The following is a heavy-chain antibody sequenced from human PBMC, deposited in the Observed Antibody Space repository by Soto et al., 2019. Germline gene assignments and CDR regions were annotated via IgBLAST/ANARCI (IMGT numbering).Heavy chain of an antibody. CDR1: GFTFDDYA. J-gene: IGHJ3*02. D-gene: IGHD2-15*01. Sequence: GGSLRLSCAASGFTFDDYAMHWVRQAPGKGLEWVSGISWNSGSIGYADSVKGRFTISRDNAKNSLYLQMNSLRAEDTALYYCAKDIWVAATVTDAFDIWGQGTMVTVSS. CDR3: AKDIWVAATVTDAFDI. CDR2: ISWNSGSI. V-gene: IGHV3-9*01.